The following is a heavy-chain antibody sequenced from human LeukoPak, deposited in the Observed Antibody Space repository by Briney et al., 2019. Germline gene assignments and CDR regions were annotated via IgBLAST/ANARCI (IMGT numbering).Heavy chain of an antibody. V-gene: IGHV3-7*01. Sequence: GGSLRLSCAASGFTFSSYWMRWVRQAPGKGLEWVASIKQDGSEEYYADSVKGRFTISRDNAKNSLYLQMNSLRAEDTAVYYCACLVAPRVGVRGDDAFDIWGQGTMVTVSS. CDR3: ACLVAPRVGVRGDDAFDI. D-gene: IGHD3-10*01. CDR1: GFTFSSYW. J-gene: IGHJ3*02. CDR2: IKQDGSEE.